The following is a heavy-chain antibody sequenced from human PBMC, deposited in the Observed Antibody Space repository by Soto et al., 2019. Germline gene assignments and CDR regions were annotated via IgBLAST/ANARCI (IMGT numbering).Heavy chain of an antibody. CDR2: IWHDGSKQ. Sequence: QVQLVESGGGVVQPGRSLRLSCAASGFNFFTYGMHWVRQAPGKGLEWVAAIWHDGSKQFYANSVKGRFTISKDISKNTLFLQMNSLRAEDAAVYYCLRDVWPSGWGRTGCGIFDYWGQGTTVTVSS. J-gene: IGHJ4*02. CDR1: GFNFFTYG. CDR3: LRDVWPSGWGRTGCGIFDY. D-gene: IGHD2-2*01. V-gene: IGHV3-33*01.